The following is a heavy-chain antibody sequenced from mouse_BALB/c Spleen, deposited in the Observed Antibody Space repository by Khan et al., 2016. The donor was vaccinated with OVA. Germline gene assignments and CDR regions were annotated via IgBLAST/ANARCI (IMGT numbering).Heavy chain of an antibody. CDR2: IDPFSGGT. D-gene: IGHD2-2*01. J-gene: IGHJ3*01. V-gene: IGHV1S135*01. CDR3: TRHGYAAWFTY. CDR1: GYSFTSYY. Sequence: EVQLVESGPELMKPGASVKISCKASGYSFTSYYIHWVIQSHGKSLEWIGYIDPFSGGTTYNQKFKGKATLTVDKSSNTAYIHLINLTSEDSAVYYCTRHGYAAWFTYWGQGTLVTVSA.